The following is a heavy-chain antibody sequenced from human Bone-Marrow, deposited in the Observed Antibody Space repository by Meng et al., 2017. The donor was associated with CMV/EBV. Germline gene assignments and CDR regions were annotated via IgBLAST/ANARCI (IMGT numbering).Heavy chain of an antibody. D-gene: IGHD2-2*02. Sequence: YWGWISQPPGKGLEWIGSIYYSGSTYYNPSLKSRVTISVDTSKNQFSLKLSSVTAADTAVYYCARHFSYYGFSYCSSTSCYTRLHLGYWGQGTLVTVSS. CDR1: Y. J-gene: IGHJ4*02. CDR3: ARHFSYYGFSYCSSTSCYTRLHLGY. V-gene: IGHV4-39*01. CDR2: IYYSGST.